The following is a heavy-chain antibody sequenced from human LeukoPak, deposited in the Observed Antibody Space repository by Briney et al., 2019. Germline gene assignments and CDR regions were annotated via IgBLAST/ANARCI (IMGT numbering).Heavy chain of an antibody. CDR3: AKDKYYFDY. Sequence: GGSLRLSCAASGFTFSNAWMSWVRQAPGKGLEWVAVISYDGSNKYYADSVKGRFTISRDNSKNTLYLQMNSLRAEDTAVYYCAKDKYYFDYWGQGTLVTVSS. V-gene: IGHV3-30*18. CDR1: GFTFSNAW. J-gene: IGHJ4*02. CDR2: ISYDGSNK.